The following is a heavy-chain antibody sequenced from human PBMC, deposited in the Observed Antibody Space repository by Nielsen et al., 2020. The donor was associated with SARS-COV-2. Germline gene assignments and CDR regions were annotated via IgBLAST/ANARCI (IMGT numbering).Heavy chain of an antibody. CDR1: EISFRSYG. J-gene: IGHJ4*02. D-gene: IGHD4-17*01. CDR2: TSYDGRDK. CDR3: ASDTLYGDYVVVEDY. Sequence: GESLKISCVASEISFRSYGMHWVRQAPGKGLDWVAFTSYDGRDKFYADSVRGRFIVSRDNFRNTLSLHMDSLRTEDTAVYYCASDTLYGDYVVVEDYWGQGTLVTVSS. V-gene: IGHV3-30*03.